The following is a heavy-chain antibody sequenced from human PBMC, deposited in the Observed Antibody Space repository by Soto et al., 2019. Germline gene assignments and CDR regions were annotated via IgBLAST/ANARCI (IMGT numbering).Heavy chain of an antibody. V-gene: IGHV1-18*04. CDR3: ARDPHLAYCAGDCYSSWFDP. CDR1: GYTFTSYG. Sequence: ASVKVSCKASGYTFTSYGISWVRQAPGQGLEWMGWISAYNGNTNYAQKLQGRVTMTTDTSTSTAYMELRSLRSDDTAVYYCARDPHLAYCAGDCYSSWFDPWGQGTLVTVSS. D-gene: IGHD2-21*02. CDR2: ISAYNGNT. J-gene: IGHJ5*02.